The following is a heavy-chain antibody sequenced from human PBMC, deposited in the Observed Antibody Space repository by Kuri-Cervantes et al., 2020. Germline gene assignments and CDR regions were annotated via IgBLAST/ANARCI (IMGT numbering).Heavy chain of an antibody. D-gene: IGHD4-17*01. V-gene: IGHV3-53*01. CDR2: IYSGGST. Sequence: GESLKISCAASGFTVSSNYMSWVRQAPGKGLEWVSVIYSGGSTYYADSVKSRFTISRDNSKNTLYLQMNSLRAEDTAVYYCARDQTYGDYSSYYYYGMDVWGQGTTVTVSS. CDR1: GFTVSSNY. CDR3: ARDQTYGDYSSYYYYGMDV. J-gene: IGHJ6*02.